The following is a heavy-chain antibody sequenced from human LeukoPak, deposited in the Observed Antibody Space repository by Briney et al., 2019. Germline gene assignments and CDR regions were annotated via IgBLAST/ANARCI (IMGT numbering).Heavy chain of an antibody. CDR2: IRSKAYGGTT. J-gene: IGHJ4*02. CDR1: GFTFGDYA. CDR3: TSFGHYDFWSGYYPNYFDY. V-gene: IGHV3-49*04. D-gene: IGHD3-3*01. Sequence: GGSLRLSCTASGFTFGDYAMSWVRQAPGKGLEWVGFIRSKAYGGTTEYAASVKGRFTISRDDSKSIAYLQMNSLKTEDTAVYYCTSFGHYDFWSGYYPNYFDYWGQGTLVTVSS.